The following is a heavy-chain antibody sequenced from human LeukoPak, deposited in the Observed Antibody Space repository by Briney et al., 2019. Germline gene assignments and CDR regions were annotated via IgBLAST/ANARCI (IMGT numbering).Heavy chain of an antibody. CDR1: GFAFSSYS. J-gene: IGHJ4*02. V-gene: IGHV3-21*01. CDR3: ASYGTSWRYYFDY. CDR2: ISSDANYI. D-gene: IGHD2-2*01. Sequence: GGSLRLSCAASGFAFSSYSMNWVRQAPGKGLEWVSSISSDANYIYYADSVKGRFTISRDNAKNSLYLQMNSLKAEDTAAYYCASYGTSWRYYFDYWGQGTLVTVSS.